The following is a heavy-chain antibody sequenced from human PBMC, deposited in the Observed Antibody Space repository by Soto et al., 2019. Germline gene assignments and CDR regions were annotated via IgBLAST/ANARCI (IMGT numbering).Heavy chain of an antibody. CDR1: GFTFSSYA. Sequence: GESLKISCAASGFTFSSYAMSWVRQAPGKGLEWVSAISGSGGSTYYADSVKGRFTISRDNSKNTLYLQMNSLRAEDTAVYYCAKGTDSSGWYGFDYWGQGTLVTVSS. J-gene: IGHJ4*02. D-gene: IGHD6-19*01. CDR3: AKGTDSSGWYGFDY. CDR2: ISGSGGST. V-gene: IGHV3-23*01.